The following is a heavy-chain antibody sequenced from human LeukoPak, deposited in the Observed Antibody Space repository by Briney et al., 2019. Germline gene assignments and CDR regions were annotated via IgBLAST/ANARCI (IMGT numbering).Heavy chain of an antibody. J-gene: IGHJ4*02. Sequence: SETLSLTCTVSGGSISSGSYYWGWIRQPPGKGLEWIGSFYYSGNTYYNPSLQSRVTISVDTSKNQFSLNLSSVTAADTAVYSCARAPTVTEYFDYWGQGSLVTVSS. CDR1: GGSISSGSYY. CDR2: FYYSGNT. V-gene: IGHV4-39*01. D-gene: IGHD4-17*01. CDR3: ARAPTVTEYFDY.